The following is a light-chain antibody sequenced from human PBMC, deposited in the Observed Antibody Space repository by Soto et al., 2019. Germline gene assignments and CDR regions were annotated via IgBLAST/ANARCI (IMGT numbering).Light chain of an antibody. V-gene: IGLV2-14*01. CDR3: SSYTSSSTLEGV. CDR1: SSDVGGYNY. J-gene: IGLJ1*01. CDR2: DVS. Sequence: QSVLAQPASVXGSPGQSITISCTGTSSDVGGYNYVSWYQQHPGKAPKLMIYDVSNRPSGVSNRFSGSKSGNTASLTISGLQAEDEADYYCSSYTSSSTLEGVFGTGTKVTVL.